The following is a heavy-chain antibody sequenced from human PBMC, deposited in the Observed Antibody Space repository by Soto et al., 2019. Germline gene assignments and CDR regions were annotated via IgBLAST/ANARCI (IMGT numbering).Heavy chain of an antibody. CDR3: ARIRSDYYDSSLDP. V-gene: IGHV3-48*02. CDR1: GFTFSSYS. CDR2: ISSSSSTI. Sequence: EVQLVESGGGLVQPGGSLRLSCAASGFTFSSYSMNWVRQAPGQGLEWVSYISSSSSTIYYADSVKGRFTISRDNAKNSLYLQMNSLRDEDTAVYYCARIRSDYYDSSLDPWGQGTLVTVSS. J-gene: IGHJ5*02. D-gene: IGHD3-22*01.